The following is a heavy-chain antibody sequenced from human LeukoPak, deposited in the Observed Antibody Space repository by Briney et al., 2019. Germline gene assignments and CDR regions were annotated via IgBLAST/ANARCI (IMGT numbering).Heavy chain of an antibody. CDR3: ARTLRSGWFYFDY. CDR2: IIPIFGTA. Sequence: ASVKVSCKASGGTFSSYAISWVRQAPGQGLEWMGGIIPIFGTANYAQKFRGRVTITADESTSTAYMELSSLRSEDTAVYYCARTLRSGWFYFDYWGQGTLVTVSS. V-gene: IGHV1-69*13. J-gene: IGHJ4*02. CDR1: GGTFSSYA. D-gene: IGHD6-19*01.